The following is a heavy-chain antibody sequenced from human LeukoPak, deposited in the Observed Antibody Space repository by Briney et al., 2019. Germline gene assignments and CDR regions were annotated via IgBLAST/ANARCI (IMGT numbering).Heavy chain of an antibody. V-gene: IGHV5-51*01. CDR2: IYPGDSDT. J-gene: IGHJ4*02. CDR1: GYSFNSFW. CDR3: ARRRYYDFFDDY. D-gene: IGHD3-3*01. Sequence: GESLKISCKGSGYSFNSFWIAWVRQMPGKGLEWMGIIYPGDSDTRYSPSFQGQVTISADKSISTAYLQWSSLKASDTAMYYCARRRYYDFFDDYWGQGTLVTVSS.